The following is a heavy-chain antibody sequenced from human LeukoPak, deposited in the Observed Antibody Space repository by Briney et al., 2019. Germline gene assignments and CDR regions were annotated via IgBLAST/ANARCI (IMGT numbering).Heavy chain of an antibody. V-gene: IGHV4-39*01. J-gene: IGHJ5*02. CDR3: ARMFNWHHSSATGTPET. Sequence: SSETLSLTCTVSGGSISGSPFHWGWIRQPPGKGLEWVGSLYLSGTTYYNPSLKSRVTISVDTSENQFSLKLTSVTAADTAVYYCARMFNWHHSSATGTPETWGQGTQVTVIS. CDR2: LYLSGTT. D-gene: IGHD6-13*01. CDR1: GGSISGSPFH.